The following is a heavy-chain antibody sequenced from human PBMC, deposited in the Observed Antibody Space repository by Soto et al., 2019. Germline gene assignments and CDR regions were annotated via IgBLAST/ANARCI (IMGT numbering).Heavy chain of an antibody. V-gene: IGHV3-23*01. Sequence: GGSLRLSCAASGFTFSSYAMSWVRQAPGKGLEWVSAISGSGGSTYYADSVKGRFTISRDNSKNTLYLQMNSLRAEDTAVYYCAKDLEIFGVAQAAFDIWGQGTMVTVS. CDR2: ISGSGGST. CDR3: AKDLEIFGVAQAAFDI. CDR1: GFTFSSYA. D-gene: IGHD3-3*01. J-gene: IGHJ3*02.